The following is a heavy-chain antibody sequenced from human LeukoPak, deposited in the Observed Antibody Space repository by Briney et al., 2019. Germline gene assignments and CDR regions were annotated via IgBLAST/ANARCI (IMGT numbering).Heavy chain of an antibody. J-gene: IGHJ4*02. Sequence: ASVKVSCKVSGNTFTDLSMNWVRQAPGKGLEWMGGFDPEDVETIYAQKFQGRVTMTEDTSTETAYMELTSLRPEDTAVYYCATDFYRGRQFDYWGQGTWSPSPQ. D-gene: IGHD2/OR15-2a*01. CDR2: FDPEDVET. V-gene: IGHV1-24*01. CDR1: GNTFTDLS. CDR3: ATDFYRGRQFDY.